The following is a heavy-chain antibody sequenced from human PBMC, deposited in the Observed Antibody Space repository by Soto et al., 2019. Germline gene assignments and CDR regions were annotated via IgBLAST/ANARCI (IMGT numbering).Heavy chain of an antibody. Sequence: ASVKVSCKASGYTFTDYYVHWLRQAPGQGLEWMGWINPNSGATKYAQKLQGWVTMTRDTSTSTLYMELSRLKSDDTAEFYCAGVGGHDAFDIWGQGTMVTVS. CDR3: AGVGGHDAFDI. CDR2: INPNSGAT. V-gene: IGHV1-2*04. D-gene: IGHD1-26*01. CDR1: GYTFTDYY. J-gene: IGHJ3*02.